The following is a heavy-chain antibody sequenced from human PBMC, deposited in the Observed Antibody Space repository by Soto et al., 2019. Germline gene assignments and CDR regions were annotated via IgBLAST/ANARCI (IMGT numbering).Heavy chain of an antibody. CDR2: ISAYNGNT. V-gene: IGHV1-18*01. D-gene: IGHD3-22*01. J-gene: IGHJ4*02. CDR1: GYTFTSYG. Sequence: QVQLVQSGAEVKKPGASVKVSCKASGYTFTSYGISWVRQAPGQGLEWMGWISAYNGNTNYAQKLQGRVTMTTDTHTSTADMELRSLRSDDTAVYYCARERVGSSGYLARVYFDYWGQGTLVTVSS. CDR3: ARERVGSSGYLARVYFDY.